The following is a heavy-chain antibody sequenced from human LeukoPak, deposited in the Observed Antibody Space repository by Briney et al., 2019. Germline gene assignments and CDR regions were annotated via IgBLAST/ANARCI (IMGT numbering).Heavy chain of an antibody. Sequence: GGSLRLSCAASGFTFSSYAMHWVRQAPGKGLEYVSAISSNGGSTYYANSVKGRFTISRDNSKNTLYLQMGSLRAEDMAVYYCARGLGELLYLYFDYWGQGTLVTVSS. V-gene: IGHV3-64*01. CDR2: ISSNGGST. D-gene: IGHD1-26*01. CDR1: GFTFSSYA. J-gene: IGHJ4*02. CDR3: ARGLGELLYLYFDY.